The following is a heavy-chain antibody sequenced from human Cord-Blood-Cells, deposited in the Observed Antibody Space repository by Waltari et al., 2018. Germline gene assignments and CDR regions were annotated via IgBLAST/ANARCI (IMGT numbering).Heavy chain of an antibody. CDR2: IYTRGST. Sequence: QVQLQESGPGLVKPSQTLSLTCTVSGGSISSGSYYWSWIRQPAGKGLEWIGYIYTRGSTNYNPSLKRRVTISVGTSKNQFSLKLSSVTAADTAVYYCARESPYGSGSYYFDYWGQGTLVTVSS. D-gene: IGHD3-10*01. CDR3: ARESPYGSGSYYFDY. V-gene: IGHV4-61*09. J-gene: IGHJ4*02. CDR1: GGSISSGSYY.